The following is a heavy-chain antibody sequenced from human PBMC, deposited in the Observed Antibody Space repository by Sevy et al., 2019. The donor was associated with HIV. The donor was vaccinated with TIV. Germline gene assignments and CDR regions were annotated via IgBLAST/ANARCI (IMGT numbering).Heavy chain of an antibody. CDR2: IWYDGSNK. J-gene: IGHJ6*02. Sequence: GGSLRLSCAASGFTLSSYGMHWVRQAPGKGLEWVAVIWYDGSNKYYADSVKGRFTISRDNSKNTLYLQMNSLRAEDTAVYYCARDGPGIAAAGHYYYYYGMDVWGQGTTVTVSS. D-gene: IGHD6-13*01. CDR3: ARDGPGIAAAGHYYYYYGMDV. CDR1: GFTLSSYG. V-gene: IGHV3-33*01.